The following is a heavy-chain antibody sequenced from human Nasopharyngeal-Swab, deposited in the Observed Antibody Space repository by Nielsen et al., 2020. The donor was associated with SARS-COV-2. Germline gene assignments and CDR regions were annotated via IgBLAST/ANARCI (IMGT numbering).Heavy chain of an antibody. CDR2: IYSNDTGT. CDR3: VKVCYESYLYYFDY. D-gene: IGHD1-26*01. J-gene: IGHJ4*02. CDR1: GFTFINYA. V-gene: IGHV3-23*03. Sequence: GESLKISCAASGFTFINYAMAWVRQAPGKGLEWVSIIYSNDTGTYYADSLKGRFTISRDDSANTLFLQMNSLRAEDTAVYYCVKVCYESYLYYFDYWGQGSLVTVSS.